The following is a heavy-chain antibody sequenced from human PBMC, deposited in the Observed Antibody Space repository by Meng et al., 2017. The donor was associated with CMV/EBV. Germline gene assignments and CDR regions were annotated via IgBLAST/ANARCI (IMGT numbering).Heavy chain of an antibody. CDR1: GFTFSSYA. J-gene: IGHJ4*02. CDR2: INWNGGST. CDR3: ARGGRLAFDY. D-gene: IGHD2-15*01. V-gene: IGHV3-20*04. Sequence: GESLKISCAASGFTFSSYAMSWVRRAPGKGLEWVSGINWNGGSTGYADSVKGRFTISGDNAKNSLYLQMNSLRAEDTALYYCARGGRLAFDYWGQGTLVTVSS.